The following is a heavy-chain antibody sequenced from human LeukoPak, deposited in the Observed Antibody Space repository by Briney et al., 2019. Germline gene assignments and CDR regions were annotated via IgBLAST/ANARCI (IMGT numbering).Heavy chain of an antibody. CDR2: INPNSGGT. J-gene: IGHJ5*02. CDR3: ARERIAARRGWFDP. CDR1: GYTFTGYY. V-gene: IGHV1-2*02. D-gene: IGHD6-6*01. Sequence: GASVKVSCKASGYTFTGYYMHWVRQAPGQGLEWMGWINPNSGGTNYAQKFQGRVTMTRDTSISTAYMELSRLRSDDTAVYYCARERIAARRGWFDPWGQGTLVTVCS.